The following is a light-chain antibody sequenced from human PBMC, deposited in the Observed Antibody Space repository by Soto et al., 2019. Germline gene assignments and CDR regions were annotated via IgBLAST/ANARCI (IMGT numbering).Light chain of an antibody. V-gene: IGKV3-11*01. J-gene: IGKJ1*01. CDR2: DAS. Sequence: EIVLTQSPATLSLSPGERATLSCRASQSVSYHLAWYQQKPGQAPRLLIYDASNRATGIPARFSGSGSGTDFTLTISSLEPEDSAIYYCPQRHNWPPCTFGQGTKVEIK. CDR3: PQRHNWPPCT. CDR1: QSVSYH.